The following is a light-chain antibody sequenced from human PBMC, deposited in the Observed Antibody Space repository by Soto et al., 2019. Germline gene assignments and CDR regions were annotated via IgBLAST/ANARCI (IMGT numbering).Light chain of an antibody. V-gene: IGKV1D-13*01. CDR2: DAS. Sequence: AIQLTQSPSSLSASVGDRVTITCRASQGINTFLAWYQQKAGKAPKLLIYDASSLESGVPSRFSGSGSGTDFTLTISSLEPEDFAVYYCQQRSNWPQITFGQGTRLEIK. J-gene: IGKJ5*01. CDR1: QGINTF. CDR3: QQRSNWPQIT.